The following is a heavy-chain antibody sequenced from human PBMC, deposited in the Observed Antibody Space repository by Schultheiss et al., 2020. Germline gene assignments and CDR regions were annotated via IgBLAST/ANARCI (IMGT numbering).Heavy chain of an antibody. J-gene: IGHJ4*02. V-gene: IGHV3-74*01. CDR1: GFTFSSYW. CDR2: VNSDGRGT. Sequence: GGSLRLSCAASGFTFSSYWMHWVRQAPGKGLVWVSRVNSDGRGTSYADSVRGRFTISRDNAKNTLYLQMSSLRDEDTAVYYCARGRGGYCSGGSCYVDYWGQGTLVTVSS. D-gene: IGHD2-15*01. CDR3: ARGRGGYCSGGSCYVDY.